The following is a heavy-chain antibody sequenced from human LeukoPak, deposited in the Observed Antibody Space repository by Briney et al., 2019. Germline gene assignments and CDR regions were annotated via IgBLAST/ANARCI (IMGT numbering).Heavy chain of an antibody. V-gene: IGHV3-21*01. Sequence: GGSLRLSCAASGFTFNRYSMNWLRQAPGKGLEWVSSISSSSSYKYYADSVKGRFTISRDYAKNSLYLQMNSLRAEDTAVYFCSTYEKCYSSSGPADSSSYGTLVTASS. J-gene: IGHJ5*01. D-gene: IGHD6-6*01. CDR2: ISSSSSYK. CDR3: STYEKCYSSSGPADS. CDR1: GFTFNRYS.